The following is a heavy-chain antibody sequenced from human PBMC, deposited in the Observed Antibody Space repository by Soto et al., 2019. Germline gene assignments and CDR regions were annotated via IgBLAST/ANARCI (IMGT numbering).Heavy chain of an antibody. Sequence: QVQLVQSGTEMKEPGSSVKVSCMISGGTFSTYAVHWVRQAPGQGLEWMGGLSPMFDTSSYAQNFQDRVTLTADKSTSTAYMELSSLRSDDTAVYYCARDSPNDAFDIWGQGTLVIVSS. V-gene: IGHV1-69*06. CDR2: LSPMFDTS. CDR3: ARDSPNDAFDI. J-gene: IGHJ3*02. CDR1: GGTFSTYA.